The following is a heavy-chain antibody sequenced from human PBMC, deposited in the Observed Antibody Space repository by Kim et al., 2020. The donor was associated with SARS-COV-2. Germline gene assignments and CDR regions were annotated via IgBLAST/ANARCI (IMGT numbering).Heavy chain of an antibody. CDR1: GFTLNTYW. Sequence: GGSLRLSCVAFGFTLNTYWINWVRQAPGKGLVWVSRINTGGSSTHYADSVKGRFTMSRDNAENTVILQMHSLRAEDTAVYYCARGMFTSGFDVWGQGTTVTISS. V-gene: IGHV3-74*01. D-gene: IGHD3-10*02. CDR3: ARGMFTSGFDV. J-gene: IGHJ6*02. CDR2: INTGGSST.